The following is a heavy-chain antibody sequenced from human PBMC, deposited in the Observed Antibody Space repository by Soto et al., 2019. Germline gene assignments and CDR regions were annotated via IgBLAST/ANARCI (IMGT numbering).Heavy chain of an antibody. D-gene: IGHD2-8*02. CDR1: GFMFGAHW. V-gene: IGHV3-74*01. Sequence: EVQLVEAGGGLVRPGGSLKLSCAASGFMFGAHWMHWVRQGPDKGLVFVARINLDGTKTNYADFVEGRFTISRDNAKKPLYLEMNSLRGDDTAVYLCARVLVHGYLDFWGQGDLVTVSS. J-gene: IGHJ4*02. CDR2: INLDGTKT. CDR3: ARVLVHGYLDF.